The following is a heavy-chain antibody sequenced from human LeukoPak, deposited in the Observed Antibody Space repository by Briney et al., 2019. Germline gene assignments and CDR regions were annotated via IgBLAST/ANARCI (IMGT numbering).Heavy chain of an antibody. CDR3: ATYRLDYGTNSGVDY. Sequence: PGGSLRLSCAASGFTFSSYGMHWVRQAPGKELEWVAVISYDGSNKYYADSVKGRFTISRDNSKNTLYLQMNSLRAEDTAVYYCATYRLDYGTNSGVDYWGQGTLVTVSS. D-gene: IGHD4-23*01. CDR2: ISYDGSNK. CDR1: GFTFSSYG. V-gene: IGHV3-30*03. J-gene: IGHJ4*02.